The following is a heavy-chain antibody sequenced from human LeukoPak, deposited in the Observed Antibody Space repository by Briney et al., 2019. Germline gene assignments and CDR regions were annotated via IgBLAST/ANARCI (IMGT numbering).Heavy chain of an antibody. CDR3: AKESQLSYSGTFYIDY. V-gene: IGHV3-23*01. J-gene: IGHJ4*02. CDR2: ISGSGGST. Sequence: PGGSLRLSCAASGFTFSSYAMTWIRQAPGKGLEWVSAISGSGGSTYYADSVKGRFTISRDNSKNTLYLQMNSLRAEGTAVYYCAKESQLSYSGTFYIDYWGQGTLVTVSS. D-gene: IGHD1-26*01. CDR1: GFTFSSYA.